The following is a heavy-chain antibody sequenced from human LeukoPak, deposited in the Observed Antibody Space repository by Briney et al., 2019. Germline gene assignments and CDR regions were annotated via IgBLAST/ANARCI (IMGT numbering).Heavy chain of an antibody. D-gene: IGHD2-15*01. J-gene: IGHJ1*01. V-gene: IGHV4-59*01. CDR1: GGSISSFY. CDR2: TFHNGNS. Sequence: PSETLSLTCTVSGGSISSFYWSWIRQAPGKGLECSGHTFHNGNSNYNPSLKTRVTLSLDTSKNQFYLNLNSVTAADTAVYYCASTEGYCSGGTCYSMEYFRHWGQGTQVAVSS. CDR3: ASTEGYCSGGTCYSMEYFRH.